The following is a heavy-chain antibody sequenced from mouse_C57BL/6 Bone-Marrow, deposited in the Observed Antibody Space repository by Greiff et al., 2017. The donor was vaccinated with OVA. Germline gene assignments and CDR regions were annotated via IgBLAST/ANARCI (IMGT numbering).Heavy chain of an antibody. CDR2: IWSGGST. Sequence: VMLVESGPGLVQPSQSLSITCTVSGFSLTSYGVHWVRQSPGKGLEWLGVIWSGGSTDYNAAFISRLSIIQDNSKSQVFFKMNSLQADDTAIYYCARKLRYAMDYWGQGTSVTVSS. CDR3: ARKLRYAMDY. J-gene: IGHJ4*01. V-gene: IGHV2-2*01. CDR1: GFSLTSYG.